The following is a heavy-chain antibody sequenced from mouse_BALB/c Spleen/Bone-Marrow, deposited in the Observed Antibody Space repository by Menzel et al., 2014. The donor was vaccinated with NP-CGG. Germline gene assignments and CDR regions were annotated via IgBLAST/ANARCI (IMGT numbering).Heavy chain of an antibody. CDR3: TRDGKGNYDYAMDY. CDR2: ISSGGSYT. D-gene: IGHD2-1*01. V-gene: IGHV5-6-4*01. CDR1: GFTFSSYT. Sequence: EVKVVESGGGLVKPGGSLKLSCAASGFTFSSYTMSWVRQTLEKRLEWVATISSGGSYTYYPDSVKGRFTISRDNAKNTLYLQMSSLKSEDTAMYYCTRDGKGNYDYAMDYWGQGTSVTVSS. J-gene: IGHJ4*01.